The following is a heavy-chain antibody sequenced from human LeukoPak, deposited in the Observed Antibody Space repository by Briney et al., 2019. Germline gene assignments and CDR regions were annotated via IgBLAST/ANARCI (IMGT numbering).Heavy chain of an antibody. CDR2: ISAYNGNT. CDR3: ARAPGLGYCSSTSCQGHFDY. V-gene: IGHV1-18*01. Sequence: ASVKVSCKASGYTFTSYGISGVRQAPRQELEWMGWISAYNGNTNYAQKLQGRVTMTTDTSTSTAYMELRSLRSDDTAVYYCARAPGLGYCSSTSCQGHFDYWGQGTLVTVSS. J-gene: IGHJ4*02. CDR1: GYTFTSYG. D-gene: IGHD2-2*01.